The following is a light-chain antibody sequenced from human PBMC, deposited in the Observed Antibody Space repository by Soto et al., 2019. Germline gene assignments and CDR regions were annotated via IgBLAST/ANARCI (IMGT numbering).Light chain of an antibody. V-gene: IGKV1-39*01. CDR2: AAS. CDR1: QSISSY. J-gene: IGKJ1*01. CDR3: QQSNSAPPWT. Sequence: DIQMTQSPSSLSASVGDRVTITCRASQSISSYLNWYQQKPGKAPKLLIYAASSLQTGVPPRFSGSGSGTDFTLTISSLRPEDIATYFCQQSNSAPPWTFGQGTKVDI.